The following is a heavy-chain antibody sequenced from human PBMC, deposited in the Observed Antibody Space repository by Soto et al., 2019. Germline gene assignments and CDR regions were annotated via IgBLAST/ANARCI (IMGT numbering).Heavy chain of an antibody. CDR1: GFTFSSYA. J-gene: IGHJ6*02. D-gene: IGHD6-6*01. CDR3: AKDRGSSSYYYYGMDV. CDR2: ISGSGGST. Sequence: QPGGSLRLSCAASGFTFSSYAMSWVRQAPGKGLEWVSAISGSGGSTYYADSVKGRFTISRDNSKNTLYLQMNSLRAEDTAVYYCAKDRGSSSYYYYGMDVWGQGTTVTVSS. V-gene: IGHV3-23*01.